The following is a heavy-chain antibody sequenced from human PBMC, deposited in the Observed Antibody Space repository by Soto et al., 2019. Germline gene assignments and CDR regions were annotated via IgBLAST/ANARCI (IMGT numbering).Heavy chain of an antibody. CDR3: ARDLGHEYSSSWRSFDS. CDR1: GYTFTSYG. V-gene: IGHV1-18*01. J-gene: IGHJ4*02. CDR2: ISAYNGNT. Sequence: QVQLVQSGAEVKKPGASVKVSCKASGYTFTSYGISWVRQAPGQGLEWMGWISAYNGNTNYAQKLQGRVTMTTDTAPSTAYMELRSLRSDDTAVYYCARDLGHEYSSSWRSFDSWGQGTLVTVSS. D-gene: IGHD6-13*01.